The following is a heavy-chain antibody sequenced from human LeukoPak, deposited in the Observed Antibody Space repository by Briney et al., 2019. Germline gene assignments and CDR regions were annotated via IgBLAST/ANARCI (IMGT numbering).Heavy chain of an antibody. CDR3: ARVLFLEWLSFPVNWFDP. D-gene: IGHD3-3*01. V-gene: IGHV1-18*01. CDR1: GYTFTSYG. CDR2: ISAYNGNT. J-gene: IGHJ5*02. Sequence: ASVKVSCKASGYTFTSYGISWVRQAPGQGLEWMGWISAYNGNTNYAQKLQGRVTMTTDTSTSTAYMELRSLRFDDTAVYYCARVLFLEWLSFPVNWFDPWGQGTLVTVSS.